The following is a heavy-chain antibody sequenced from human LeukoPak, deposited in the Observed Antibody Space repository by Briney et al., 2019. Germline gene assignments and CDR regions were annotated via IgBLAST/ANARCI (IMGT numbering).Heavy chain of an antibody. D-gene: IGHD2-2*01. V-gene: IGHV4-34*01. J-gene: IGHJ5*02. CDR2: INARGDT. CDR1: GWSFNDYY. CDR3: ARGQVPAARGYNWFNP. Sequence: SETLSLTCAVYGWSFNDYYWNWIRQPPGKGLEWIGEINARGDTNYNPSLKSRVTISVDTSKKQFSLRLTSMIAADTALYYCARGQVPAARGYNWFNPWGQGTLVTVSS.